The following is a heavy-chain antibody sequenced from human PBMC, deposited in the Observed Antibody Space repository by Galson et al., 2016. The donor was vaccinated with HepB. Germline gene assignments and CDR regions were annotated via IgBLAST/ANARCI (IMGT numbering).Heavy chain of an antibody. D-gene: IGHD3-3*01. J-gene: IGHJ4*02. V-gene: IGHV3-20*04. Sequence: SLRLSCAASGFSFDVYGMSWVRQVPGKGREWVAGINWSGTVTGYADSVKDRFTSSRDNTQNSLYLEVSSMRAEDTALYYSTRDLFDDWSGPEGYWGQGTLVTVSS. CDR2: INWSGTVT. CDR1: GFSFDVYG. CDR3: TRDLFDDWSGPEGY.